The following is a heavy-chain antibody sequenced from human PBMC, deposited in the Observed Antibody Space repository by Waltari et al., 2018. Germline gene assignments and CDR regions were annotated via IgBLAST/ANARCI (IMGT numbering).Heavy chain of an antibody. J-gene: IGHJ6*02. CDR3: TRDSSDWYGWYYYYGMDV. D-gene: IGHD6-19*01. Sequence: EVQLVESGGGLVQPGRSLRLSCTASGFTFGDYAMSWVRQAPGKGPGWVGFIRSKAYGGTTEYAASVKGRFTISRDDSKSIAYLQMNSLKTEDTAVYYCTRDSSDWYGWYYYYGMDVWGQGTTVTVSS. CDR2: IRSKAYGGTT. CDR1: GFTFGDYA. V-gene: IGHV3-49*04.